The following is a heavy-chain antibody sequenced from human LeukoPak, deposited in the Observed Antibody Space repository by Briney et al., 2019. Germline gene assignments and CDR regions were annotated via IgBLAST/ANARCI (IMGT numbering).Heavy chain of an antibody. V-gene: IGHV4-59*12. J-gene: IGHJ3*02. Sequence: SETLSLTCTVSGVSISSYYWSWIRQPPGKGLEWIGYIYYSGSTNYNPSLKSRVTISVDTSKNQFSLKLSSVTAADTAVYFCARRGSYPNAFDIWGQGAMITVSS. CDR1: GVSISSYY. CDR2: IYYSGST. CDR3: ARRGSYPNAFDI. D-gene: IGHD6-6*01.